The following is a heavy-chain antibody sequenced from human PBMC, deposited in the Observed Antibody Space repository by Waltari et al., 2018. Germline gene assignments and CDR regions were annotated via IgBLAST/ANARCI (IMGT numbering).Heavy chain of an antibody. Sequence: VQLVESGGGLVQPGGSLRLSGGAAGLTCSSYWMRWVGQAPGKGLEWVANINQDGSDKYYVDSVKGRFTISRDNAKDSLYLQMNGLRAEDTAIYYCARDFEYTGSYGAFDMWGQGTMVTVSS. J-gene: IGHJ3*02. CDR2: INQDGSDK. CDR1: GLTCSSYW. CDR3: ARDFEYTGSYGAFDM. D-gene: IGHD1-26*01. V-gene: IGHV3-7*01.